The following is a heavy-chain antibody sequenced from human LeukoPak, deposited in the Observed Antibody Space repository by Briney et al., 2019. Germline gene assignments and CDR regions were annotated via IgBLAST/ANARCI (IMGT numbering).Heavy chain of an antibody. CDR3: ATGVGYSYGYDY. Sequence: GGSLRLSCAASGFTFSSYSMNWVRQAPGKGLEWVSSISSSSSYIYYADSVKGRFTISRDNAKNSLYLQMNSLRAEDTAVYYCATGVGYSYGYDYWGQGTLVTVSS. CDR2: ISSSSSYI. D-gene: IGHD5-18*01. V-gene: IGHV3-21*01. CDR1: GFTFSSYS. J-gene: IGHJ4*02.